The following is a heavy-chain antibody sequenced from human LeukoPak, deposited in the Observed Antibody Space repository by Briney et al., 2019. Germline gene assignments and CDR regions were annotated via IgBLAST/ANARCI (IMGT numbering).Heavy chain of an antibody. CDR3: AKRSTGPTIGQSHYYFDY. CDR2: ISGSGGST. D-gene: IGHD3-10*01. Sequence: GGTLRLSCAASGFTFSSYGMSWVRQAPGKGLEWVSAISGSGGSTYYADSVKGRFTISRDNSKNTLYLQMNTLRADDTAVYYCAKRSTGPTIGQSHYYFDYWGQGTLVTVSS. CDR1: GFTFSSYG. J-gene: IGHJ4*02. V-gene: IGHV3-23*01.